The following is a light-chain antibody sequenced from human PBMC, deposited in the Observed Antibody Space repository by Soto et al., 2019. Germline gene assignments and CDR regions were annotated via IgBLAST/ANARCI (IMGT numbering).Light chain of an antibody. Sequence: EVVLTQSPATLSLSPGERATLSCRASQSVYSYLAWYQQKPGQPPRLLISDVSNRATGIPARFSGSGYGTDFTLTISTLEPEDFEVYYCQHRNDWPFTFGGGTKVEIK. CDR3: QHRNDWPFT. CDR1: QSVYSY. V-gene: IGKV3-11*01. CDR2: DVS. J-gene: IGKJ4*01.